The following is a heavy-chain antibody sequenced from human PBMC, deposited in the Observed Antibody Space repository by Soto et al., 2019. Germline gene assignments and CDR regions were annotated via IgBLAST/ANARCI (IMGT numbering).Heavy chain of an antibody. CDR1: GVTFSSYA. V-gene: IGHV3-30-3*01. Sequence: PCGSMKLASAASGVTFSSYAMHWVFQAPGKGLEWVAVISYDGSNKYYADSVKGRFTISRDNSKNTLYLQMNSLRAEDTAVYYCARALRLKYYFEYWGQGTLVTVTP. CDR3: ARALRLKYYFEY. CDR2: ISYDGSNK. D-gene: IGHD3-16*01. J-gene: IGHJ4*02.